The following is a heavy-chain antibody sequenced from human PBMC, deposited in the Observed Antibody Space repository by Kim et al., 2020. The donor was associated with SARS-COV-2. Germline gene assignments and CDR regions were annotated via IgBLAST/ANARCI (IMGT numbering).Heavy chain of an antibody. Sequence: GGSLRLSCTASGFTFGDYAMSWFRQAPGKGLEWVGFIRSKAYGGTTEYAASVKGRFTISRDDSKSIAYLQMNSLKTEDTAVYYCTRDDNNYSYGVSYYWGQGTLVTVSS. CDR1: GFTFGDYA. V-gene: IGHV3-49*03. J-gene: IGHJ4*02. D-gene: IGHD5-18*01. CDR3: TRDDNNYSYGVSYY. CDR2: IRSKAYGGTT.